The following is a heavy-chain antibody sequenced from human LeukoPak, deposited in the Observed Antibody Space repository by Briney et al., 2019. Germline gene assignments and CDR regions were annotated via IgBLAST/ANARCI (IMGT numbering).Heavy chain of an antibody. CDR3: ASSGTYGDYVPQS. J-gene: IGHJ4*02. Sequence: GGSLRLSCAASGFTFSSYSMNWVRQAPGKGLEWVSSISSSSSYIYYADSVKGRFTISRDNAKNSLYLQMNSLRAEDTAVYYCASSGTYGDYVPQSWGQGTLVTVSS. V-gene: IGHV3-21*01. CDR1: GFTFSSYS. CDR2: ISSSSSYI. D-gene: IGHD4-17*01.